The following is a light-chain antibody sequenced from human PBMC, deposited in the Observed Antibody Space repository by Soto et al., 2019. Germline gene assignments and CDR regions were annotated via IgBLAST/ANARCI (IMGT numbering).Light chain of an antibody. Sequence: EIVLTQSPGTLSLSPGERATLSCMASQSVSGSNLAWYQQKPGQAPRLLIYGASSRATGIPDRFSGSGSGTDFTLIISRLEPEDFAVYYCHQYASLPLTFGQGTRLEIK. CDR1: QSVSGSN. CDR3: HQYASLPLT. CDR2: GAS. V-gene: IGKV3-20*01. J-gene: IGKJ5*01.